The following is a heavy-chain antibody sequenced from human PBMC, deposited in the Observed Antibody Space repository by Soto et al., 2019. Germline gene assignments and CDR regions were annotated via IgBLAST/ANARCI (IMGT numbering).Heavy chain of an antibody. CDR2: ISWNSGSI. CDR1: GFTFDDYA. D-gene: IGHD3-10*01. V-gene: IGHV3-9*01. Sequence: PGGSLRLSCAASGFTFDDYAMHWVWQAPGKGLEWVSGISWNSGSIGYADSVKGRFTISRDNAKNSLYLQMNSLRAEDTALYYCAKDMAGYYGSGSYSYGMDVWGQGTTVTVSS. CDR3: AKDMAGYYGSGSYSYGMDV. J-gene: IGHJ6*02.